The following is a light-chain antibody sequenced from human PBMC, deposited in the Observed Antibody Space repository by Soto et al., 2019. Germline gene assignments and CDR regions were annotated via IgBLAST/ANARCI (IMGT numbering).Light chain of an antibody. CDR3: QQYASAPHT. Sequence: EVVLAQSPGTLSLSPGERATLSCRASQSVSSSQLAWFQQKPGQAPRLLIYAASWRAAGIPDRFSGSGSGTDFTLNISRLEHADFAVYYCQQYASAPHTFGGGTKVEIK. CDR2: AAS. V-gene: IGKV3-20*01. J-gene: IGKJ4*01. CDR1: QSVSSSQ.